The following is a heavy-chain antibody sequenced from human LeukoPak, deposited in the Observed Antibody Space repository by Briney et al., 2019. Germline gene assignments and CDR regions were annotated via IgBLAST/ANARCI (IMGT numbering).Heavy chain of an antibody. CDR3: EIYCGGDCSRYYFDY. Sequence: GASVKVSCEASGGTFSSYAISWVRQAPGQGLEWMGRIIPIFGTANYAQKFQGRVTITTDESTSTAYMELSSLRSEDTAVYYCEIYCGGDCSRYYFDYWGQGTLVTVSS. V-gene: IGHV1-69*05. CDR1: GGTFSSYA. J-gene: IGHJ4*02. D-gene: IGHD2-21*02. CDR2: IIPIFGTA.